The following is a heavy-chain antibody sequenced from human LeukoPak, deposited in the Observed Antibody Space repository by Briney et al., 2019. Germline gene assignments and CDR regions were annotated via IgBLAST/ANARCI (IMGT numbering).Heavy chain of an antibody. CDR1: GYTLTELS. D-gene: IGHD3-22*01. CDR3: ATGGHVRVYDSSAYYGHY. CDR2: FDPEDGET. V-gene: IGHV1-24*01. Sequence: GASVKVSCKVSGYTLTELSMHWVRQAPGKGLEWMGGFDPEDGETFYAQKFQGRVTMTEDTSTDTAYMELSSLRSEDTAVYYCATGGHVRVYDSSAYYGHYWGQGTLVTVSS. J-gene: IGHJ4*02.